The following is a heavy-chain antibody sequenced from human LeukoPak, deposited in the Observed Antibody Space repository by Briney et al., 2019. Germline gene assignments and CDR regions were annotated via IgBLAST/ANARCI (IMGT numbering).Heavy chain of an antibody. CDR3: ARGTTLTTEWGYYFDY. V-gene: IGHV3-74*01. CDR1: GFTFSSYW. D-gene: IGHD4-4*01. J-gene: IGHJ4*02. Sequence: GGSLRLSCAASGFTFSSYWMHWVRQAPGKGLVWVSRINSDGSSTSYADSVKGRFTISRDNSKNTLYLQMNSLRAEDTAVYYCARGTTLTTEWGYYFDYWGQGTLVTVSS. CDR2: INSDGSST.